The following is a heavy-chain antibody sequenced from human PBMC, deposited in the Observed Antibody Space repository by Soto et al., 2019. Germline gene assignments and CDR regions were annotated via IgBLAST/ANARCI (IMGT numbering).Heavy chain of an antibody. CDR1: GFTFSSYS. J-gene: IGHJ4*02. V-gene: IGHV3-21*01. D-gene: IGHD3-22*01. CDR2: ISSSSSYI. Sequence: PGGSLRLSCAASGFTFSSYSMNWVRQAPGKGLEWVSSISSSSSYIYYADSVKGRFTISRDNAKNSLYLQMNSLRAEDTAVYYCARADPYGYDSSGYSNWGQGTLVTVSS. CDR3: ARADPYGYDSSGYSN.